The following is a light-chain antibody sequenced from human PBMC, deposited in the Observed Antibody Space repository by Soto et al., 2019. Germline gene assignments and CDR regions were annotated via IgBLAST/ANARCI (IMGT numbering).Light chain of an antibody. Sequence: EIVLTQSPATLSLSPGERVTLSCRASQSVTTAYLAWYQQKPGQAPRLLIYGASTRATGIPARFSGSGSGTEFTLTISSLQSEDFAVYYCQQYNNWPPRWTFGQGTKVDIK. CDR1: QSVTTAY. CDR3: QQYNNWPPRWT. CDR2: GAS. J-gene: IGKJ1*01. V-gene: IGKV3-15*01.